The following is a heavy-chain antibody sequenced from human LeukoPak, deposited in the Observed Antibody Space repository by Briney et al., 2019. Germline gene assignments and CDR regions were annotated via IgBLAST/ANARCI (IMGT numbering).Heavy chain of an antibody. CDR1: GFTFSAYN. CDR3: VRDRGTYRPIDY. Sequence: GGSLRLSCAASGFTFSAYNMNWVRQAPGKGLEWVSSISYTGTYIYYADSVKGRFTISRDNAQNSLYLQMNSLRAEDTAIYYCVRDRGTYRPIDYWGQGTLVTVSS. CDR2: ISYTGTYI. J-gene: IGHJ4*02. V-gene: IGHV3-21*04. D-gene: IGHD1-26*01.